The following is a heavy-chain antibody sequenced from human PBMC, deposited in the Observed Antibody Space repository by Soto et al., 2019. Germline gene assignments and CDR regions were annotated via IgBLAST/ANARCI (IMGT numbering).Heavy chain of an antibody. V-gene: IGHV3-30*18. Sequence: QVQLVESGGGVVQPGRSLRLSCAASGFTFSSYGMHWVRQAPGKGLEWGAVISYDGSTKYYADSVKGRFTISRDNSKNTLFLQMNSLRAEDTAVYYCAKEGQYYDILTGYRSYYGMDVWGQGTTVTVSS. CDR2: ISYDGSTK. CDR3: AKEGQYYDILTGYRSYYGMDV. J-gene: IGHJ6*02. CDR1: GFTFSSYG. D-gene: IGHD3-9*01.